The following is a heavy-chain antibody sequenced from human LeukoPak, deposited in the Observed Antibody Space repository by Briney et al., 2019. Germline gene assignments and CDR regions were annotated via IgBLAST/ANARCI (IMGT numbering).Heavy chain of an antibody. D-gene: IGHD6-13*01. CDR3: ASRLTIAAAGSHYYYYYMDV. J-gene: IGHJ6*03. CDR2: INHSGST. Sequence: SETLSLTCAVYGGSFSGYYWSWIRQPPGKGLEWIGEINHSGSTNYNPSLKSRVTISVDTSKNQFSLKLSSVTAADTAVYYCASRLTIAAAGSHYYYYYMDVWGKGTTVTVSS. CDR1: GGSFSGYY. V-gene: IGHV4-34*01.